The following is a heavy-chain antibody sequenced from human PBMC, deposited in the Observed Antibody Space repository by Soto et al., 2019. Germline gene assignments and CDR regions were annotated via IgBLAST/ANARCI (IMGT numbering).Heavy chain of an antibody. D-gene: IGHD2-2*01. CDR2: IIPIFGTA. Sequence: SVKVSCKASGGTFSSYAISWARQAPGQGLEWMGGIIPIFGTANYAQKFQGRVTITADEPTSTAYMELSSRRSEDTAVYYCARAPIYCSSTSCYSDYYYGMDVWGQGTTVTVSS. J-gene: IGHJ6*02. CDR1: GGTFSSYA. CDR3: ARAPIYCSSTSCYSDYYYGMDV. V-gene: IGHV1-69*13.